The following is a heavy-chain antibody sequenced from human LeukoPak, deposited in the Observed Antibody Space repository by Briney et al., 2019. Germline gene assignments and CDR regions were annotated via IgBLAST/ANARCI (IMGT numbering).Heavy chain of an antibody. CDR2: FDPEDGET. V-gene: IGHV1-24*01. CDR1: GYTLTELS. CDR3: ATAAPTYCGSGSYIWFDP. J-gene: IGHJ5*02. D-gene: IGHD3-10*01. Sequence: ASVKVSCKVSGYTLTELSMHWVRQAPGKGLEWMGGFDPEDGETIYAQKFQGRVTMTEDTSTDTAYMELSSLRSEDTAVYYCATAAPTYCGSGSYIWFDPWGQGTLVTVSS.